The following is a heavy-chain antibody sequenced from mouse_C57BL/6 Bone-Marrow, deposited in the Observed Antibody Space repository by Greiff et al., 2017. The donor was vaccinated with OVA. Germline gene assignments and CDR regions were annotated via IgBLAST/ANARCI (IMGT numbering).Heavy chain of an antibody. Sequence: VQLQQSGPELVKPGASVKISCKASGYTFTDYYINWVKQRPGQGLEWIGWIFPGSGSTYYNEKFKGKATLTVDKSFSTAYMLLSSLTSEDSAVYFCARERSYDYFDYWGQGTTLTVSS. V-gene: IGHV1-75*01. CDR1: GYTFTDYY. CDR3: ARERSYDYFDY. CDR2: IFPGSGST. D-gene: IGHD2-12*01. J-gene: IGHJ2*01.